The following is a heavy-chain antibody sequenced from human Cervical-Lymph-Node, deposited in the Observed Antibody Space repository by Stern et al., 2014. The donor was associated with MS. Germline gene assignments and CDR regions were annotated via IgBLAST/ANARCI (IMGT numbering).Heavy chain of an antibody. CDR1: GFSLSNARMG. Sequence: ESGPVLVKPTETLTLTCTVSGFSLSNARMGVSWIRQPPGKALEWLGPIFSNDEKSYRTSLKSRLTISKDTSKSQVVLTMTNMDPVDTATYYCARIHHGARGSWYFDLWGRGTLVTVSS. CDR3: ARIHHGARGSWYFDL. J-gene: IGHJ2*01. CDR2: IFSNDEK. D-gene: IGHD3-10*01. V-gene: IGHV2-26*01.